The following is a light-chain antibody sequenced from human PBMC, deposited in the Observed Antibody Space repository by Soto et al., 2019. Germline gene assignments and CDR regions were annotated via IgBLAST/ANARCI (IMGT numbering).Light chain of an antibody. V-gene: IGKV3-20*01. J-gene: IGKJ1*01. CDR3: QQFAASPRT. CDR1: QSVSSSY. Sequence: EIVLTQSPGTLSLSPGERATLSCRASQSVSSSYLAWYQQKPGQAPRLLIGASTRATGIPDRFSDSGSGTDFNLTISRLETEDFAVYYCQQFAASPRTFGQGTKVDIK. CDR2: GAS.